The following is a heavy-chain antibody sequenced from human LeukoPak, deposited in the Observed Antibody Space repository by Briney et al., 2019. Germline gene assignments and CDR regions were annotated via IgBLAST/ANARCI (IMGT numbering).Heavy chain of an antibody. CDR1: GYTFTGYY. J-gene: IGHJ3*01. CDR3: AKDLQWELPRGDAFDL. D-gene: IGHD1-26*01. Sequence: ASVKVSCKASGYTFTGYYMHWVRQAPGQGLEWMGWINPNSGGTNYAQKFQGRVTMTRDTSINTAYMELRRLTSDDTAVYYCAKDLQWELPRGDAFDLWGQGTMVTVSS. V-gene: IGHV1-2*02. CDR2: INPNSGGT.